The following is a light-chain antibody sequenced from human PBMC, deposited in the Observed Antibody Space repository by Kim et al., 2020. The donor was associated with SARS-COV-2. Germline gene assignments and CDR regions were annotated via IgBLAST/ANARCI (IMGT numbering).Light chain of an antibody. CDR2: DAS. J-gene: IGKJ2*01. V-gene: IGKV1-5*01. Sequence: DIQMTQSPSTLSASVGDRVTITCRASQSIRSWLAWYQQKPGKAPKLLIYDASTLEGGVPSRFSGSGSGAEFTLTISSLQPDDFATYYCQQYNTYSYTFGQGTKLEI. CDR1: QSIRSW. CDR3: QQYNTYSYT.